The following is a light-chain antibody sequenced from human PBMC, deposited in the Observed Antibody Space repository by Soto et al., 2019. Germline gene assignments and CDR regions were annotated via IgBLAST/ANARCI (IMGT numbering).Light chain of an antibody. J-gene: IGLJ3*02. CDR1: SSDVGGYNY. CDR3: SSYAASNNFYFV. CDR2: EVN. V-gene: IGLV2-8*01. Sequence: QSALTQPPSASGSAGQSVTISCTGTSSDVGGYNYVSWYQQHPGKAPKLMIYEVNKRPSGVPDRFSGSKSGNTASLTVSGLQAEDEADYYCSSYAASNNFYFVFGGGTKVTVL.